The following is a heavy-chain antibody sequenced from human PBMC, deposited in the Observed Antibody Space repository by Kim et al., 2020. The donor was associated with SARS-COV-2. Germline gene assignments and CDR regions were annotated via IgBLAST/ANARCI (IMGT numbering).Heavy chain of an antibody. Sequence: SETLSLTCAVYGGSFSGYYWSWIRQPPGKGLEWIGEINHSGSTNYNPSLKSRVTISVDTSKNQFSLKLSSVTAAETAVYYCARGGFVVPATRRGWFDPWGQGTLVTVSS. CDR2: INHSGST. V-gene: IGHV4-34*01. CDR3: ARGGFVVPATRRGWFDP. J-gene: IGHJ5*02. D-gene: IGHD2-2*01. CDR1: GGSFSGYY.